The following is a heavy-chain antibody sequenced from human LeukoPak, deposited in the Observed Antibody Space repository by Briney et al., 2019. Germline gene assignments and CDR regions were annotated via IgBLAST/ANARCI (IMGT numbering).Heavy chain of an antibody. CDR1: GFTFSSYA. CDR3: ARWGLVDSDV. V-gene: IGHV3-53*01. J-gene: IGHJ6*02. D-gene: IGHD3/OR15-3a*01. CDR2: IYSGGNT. Sequence: PGTSLRLSCAASGFTFSSYAMHWVRQAPGKGLEWVSVIYSGGNTYYADSVKGRFTISRDNSKSTLYLQMNSLRVEDTAVYYCARWGLVDSDVWGQGTTVTVSS.